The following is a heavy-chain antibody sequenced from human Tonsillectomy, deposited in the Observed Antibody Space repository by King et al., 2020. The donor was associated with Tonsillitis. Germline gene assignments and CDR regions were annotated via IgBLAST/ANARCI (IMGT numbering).Heavy chain of an antibody. CDR1: GFTFSNYA. D-gene: IGHD1-26*01. Sequence: VQLVESGGDVVQPGRSLRLSCAASGFTFSNYAMHWVRQAPGKGLEWVAIIWYDGSNKYYADSVKGRFTTSRDDSKNTLYLEMNSLRAEDTAIYYCARDEGAVGGTFFDYWGQGTLVTVSS. CDR2: IWYDGSNK. CDR3: ARDEGAVGGTFFDY. J-gene: IGHJ4*02. V-gene: IGHV3-33*01.